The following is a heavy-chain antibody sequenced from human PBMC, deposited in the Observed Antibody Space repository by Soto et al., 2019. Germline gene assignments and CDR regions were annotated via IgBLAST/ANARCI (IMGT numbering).Heavy chain of an antibody. J-gene: IGHJ6*02. V-gene: IGHV4-34*01. CDR3: AHGEGYCSSTSCQMYYYGMDV. D-gene: IGHD2-2*01. CDR2: INHSGST. CDR1: GVSFSGYY. Sequence: SETLCLTCAVYGVSFSGYYWILISKPPGKGLEWIGEINHSGSTNYNPSLKSRVTISVHTSNSQFSLELSSVTPEDTAVYYCAHGEGYCSSTSCQMYYYGMDVWGQGTTVTVSS.